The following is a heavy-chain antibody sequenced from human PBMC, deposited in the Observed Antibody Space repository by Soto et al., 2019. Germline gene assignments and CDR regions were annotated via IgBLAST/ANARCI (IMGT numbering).Heavy chain of an antibody. Sequence: GGSLSLSCAASGFAFKDYHMNWVRRGPGKGLEWVSYISDNSGTDYYADTVRGRFTTSRDNARNSEFLQMNCLCDSDTAFYYCARGGFNGFDWDSWGQGTLVTVSS. J-gene: IGHJ4*02. CDR1: GFAFKDYH. CDR2: ISDNSGTD. V-gene: IGHV3-48*02. D-gene: IGHD5-12*01. CDR3: ARGGFNGFDWDS.